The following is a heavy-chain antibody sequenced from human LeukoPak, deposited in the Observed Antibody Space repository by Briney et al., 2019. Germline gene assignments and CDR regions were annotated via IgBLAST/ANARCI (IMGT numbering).Heavy chain of an antibody. V-gene: IGHV3-7*01. CDR3: ARVYGDYLYFDY. J-gene: IGHJ4*02. D-gene: IGHD4-17*01. CDR1: GFTFSSYW. CDR2: IKEDGREK. Sequence: GGSLRLSCAASGFTFSSYWMSWVRQAPGKGLEWVANIKEDGREKYYVDSVKGRFTISRDNAENSLYLQLNSLRAEDTAVYYCARVYGDYLYFDYWGQGTLVTVSS.